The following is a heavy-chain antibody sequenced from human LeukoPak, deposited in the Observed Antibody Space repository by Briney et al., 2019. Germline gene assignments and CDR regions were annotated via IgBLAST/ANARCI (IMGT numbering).Heavy chain of an antibody. Sequence: ASVKVSCKASGGTFSSYAISWVRQAPGQGLEWMGGIIPIFGTANYAQKFQGRVTITADESTSTAYMELSSLRSEDTAVYYCARDTHYYGSGSYSLGPRPFDYWGQGTLVTVSS. D-gene: IGHD3-10*01. J-gene: IGHJ4*02. CDR1: GGTFSSYA. CDR3: ARDTHYYGSGSYSLGPRPFDY. CDR2: IIPIFGTA. V-gene: IGHV1-69*13.